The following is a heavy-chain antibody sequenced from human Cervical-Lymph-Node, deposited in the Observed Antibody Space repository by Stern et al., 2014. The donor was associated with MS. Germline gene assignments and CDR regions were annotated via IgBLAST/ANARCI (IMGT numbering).Heavy chain of an antibody. Sequence: QVQLVQSGAEVKKPGSSVKVSCKASGGTFSTFAISWVRQAPGQGLECLVGMILLFVTATYHQMFQGRVTFTVYESTITGYMELRSLRSDDTAVYYCTRHQEGIVASWGQGTLVPVSS. CDR2: MILLFVTA. D-gene: IGHD2-15*01. CDR3: TRHQEGIVAS. V-gene: IGHV1-69*12. CDR1: GGTFSTFA. J-gene: IGHJ5*02.